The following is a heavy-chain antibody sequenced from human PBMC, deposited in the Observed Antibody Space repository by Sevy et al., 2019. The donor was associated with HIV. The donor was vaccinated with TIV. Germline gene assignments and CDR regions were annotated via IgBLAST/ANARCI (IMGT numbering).Heavy chain of an antibody. CDR2: ISSGSSYI. Sequence: GGSLRLSCAASGFTFSYYSMNWVRQAPGKGLEWVSSISSGSSYIFYVDSVKGRFTISRDNAKDSLFLQMNSLRAEYTAVYYCARNLDYYASGPPDSWGRGTLVTVSS. CDR1: GFTFSYYS. V-gene: IGHV3-21*01. D-gene: IGHD3-10*01. J-gene: IGHJ4*02. CDR3: ARNLDYYASGPPDS.